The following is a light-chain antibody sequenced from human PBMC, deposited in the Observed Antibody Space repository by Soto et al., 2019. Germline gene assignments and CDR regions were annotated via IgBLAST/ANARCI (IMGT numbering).Light chain of an antibody. CDR1: QSVSNNY. CDR2: GAS. CDR3: KQYAASPRT. Sequence: EIVLTQSPGTLSLSPRERATLSCRASQSVSNNYLAWYQHRPGQAPRLLIYGASTRAPGIPDRFSGSGSGTAFTLTISRLEPEDFAVYSCKQYAASPRTFGQGTQVEV. V-gene: IGKV3-20*01. J-gene: IGKJ1*01.